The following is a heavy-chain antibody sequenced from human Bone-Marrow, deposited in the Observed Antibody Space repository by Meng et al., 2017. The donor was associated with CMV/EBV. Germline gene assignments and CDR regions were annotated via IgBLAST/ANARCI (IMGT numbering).Heavy chain of an antibody. V-gene: IGHV1-2*02. J-gene: IGHJ4*02. CDR2: INPNSGGT. CDR1: TFIDYY. CDR3: ARGRPYFDTRGYYYLFDY. D-gene: IGHD3-22*01. Sequence: TFIDYYIYWVRQAPGQGLEWMGWINPNSGGTNYAQKFQGRVTMTRDTSISTAYMELNSLRSDDTAVYYCARGRPYFDTRGYYYLFDYWGQGTLVTVSS.